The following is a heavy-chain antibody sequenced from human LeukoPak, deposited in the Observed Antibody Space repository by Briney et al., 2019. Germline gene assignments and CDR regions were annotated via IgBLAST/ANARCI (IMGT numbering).Heavy chain of an antibody. V-gene: IGHV3-11*06. J-gene: IGHJ6*02. CDR3: ARDQTVIPTVWFYGMDV. Sequence: KPGGSLRLSCAASGFTFSDYYMSWIRQAPGKGLEWVSSISSSSSYIYYADSVKGRFTISRDNAKNSLYLQMNSLRAEDTAVYYCARDQTVIPTVWFYGMDVWGQGTTVTVSS. CDR2: ISSSSSYI. CDR1: GFTFSDYY. D-gene: IGHD3-10*01.